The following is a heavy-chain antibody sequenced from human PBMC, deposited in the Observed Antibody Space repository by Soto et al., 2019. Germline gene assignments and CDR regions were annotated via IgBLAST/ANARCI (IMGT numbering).Heavy chain of an antibody. CDR3: AKDFGFFGMDV. Sequence: SETLSLTCSVSGGPISNSYCNWIRQPPGKGLEWIGNIDYSGSTNYNPSLRSRVTISPDTSKNQFSLNLRSVTAADTAVYYCAKDFGFFGMDVWGQGTTVTVSS. CDR1: GGPISNSY. CDR2: IDYSGST. V-gene: IGHV4-59*01. D-gene: IGHD3-16*01. J-gene: IGHJ6*02.